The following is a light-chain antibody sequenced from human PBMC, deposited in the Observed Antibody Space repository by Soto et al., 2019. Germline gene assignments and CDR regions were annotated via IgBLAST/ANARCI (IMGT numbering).Light chain of an antibody. Sequence: IQLTQSPSSLSASVGDRGTITCRASQGISIYLAWYQQKPGKAPKLLIYAASILQSGVPSRFSGSGSGTDFTLTISILQLDDFTTYYYQQLNNYTTFGGGTKVEIK. CDR2: AAS. CDR3: QQLNNYTT. J-gene: IGKJ4*01. CDR1: QGISIY. V-gene: IGKV1-9*01.